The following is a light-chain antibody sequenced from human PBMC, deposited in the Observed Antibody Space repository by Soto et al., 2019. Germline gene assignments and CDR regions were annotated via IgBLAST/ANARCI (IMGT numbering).Light chain of an antibody. J-gene: IGKJ5*01. CDR3: QQYNNWPPIT. CDR2: DTS. Sequence: EIVITQSPATLSVSPGERATLSFRASQSVSIKLAWYQQKPGQAPRLLIYDTSTRATGIPARFSGSGSGTEFTLTISSLQSEDFAVYYCQQYNNWPPITFGQGTRLEIK. CDR1: QSVSIK. V-gene: IGKV3-15*01.